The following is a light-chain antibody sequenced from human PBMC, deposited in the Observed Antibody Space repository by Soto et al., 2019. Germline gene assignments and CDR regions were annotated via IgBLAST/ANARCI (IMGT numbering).Light chain of an antibody. CDR2: GAS. V-gene: IGKV3-15*01. Sequence: DIVMTHSPATLSVSPGERATLSCRASQSVSSNLAWYQQKPGQAPRLLIYGASTRATGIPARFSGSGSGTEFTLTISSQQSEDFAVYYCQQYNNWPRTFGQGTKV. CDR3: QQYNNWPRT. CDR1: QSVSSN. J-gene: IGKJ1*01.